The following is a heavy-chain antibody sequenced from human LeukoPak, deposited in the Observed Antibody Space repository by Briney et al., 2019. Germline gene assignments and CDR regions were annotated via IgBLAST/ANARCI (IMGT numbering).Heavy chain of an antibody. CDR2: IYYSGST. CDR3: ARMPTRYDILTGYSYNWFDP. J-gene: IGHJ5*02. Sequence: SETLSLTCTVSGGSISSGDYYWSWIRQPPGTGLEWIGYIYYSGSTYYNPSLKSRVTISVDTSKNQFSLKLSSVTAADTAVYYCARMPTRYDILTGYSYNWFDPWGQGTLVTVSS. V-gene: IGHV4-30-4*01. CDR1: GGSISSGDYY. D-gene: IGHD3-9*01.